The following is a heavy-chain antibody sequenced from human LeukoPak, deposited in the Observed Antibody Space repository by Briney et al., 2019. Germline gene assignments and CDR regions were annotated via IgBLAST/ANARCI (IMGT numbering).Heavy chain of an antibody. J-gene: IGHJ4*02. CDR1: GFTFSSYA. Sequence: GGSLRLSCAASGFTFSSYAMSWVRQAPGKGLEWVSYISSSSSTIYYADSVKGRFTISRHNAKNSLYLQMNSLRAEDTAVYYCARAGSSIVVVPAAPDYWGQGTLVTVSS. D-gene: IGHD2-2*01. V-gene: IGHV3-48*01. CDR2: ISSSSSTI. CDR3: ARAGSSIVVVPAAPDY.